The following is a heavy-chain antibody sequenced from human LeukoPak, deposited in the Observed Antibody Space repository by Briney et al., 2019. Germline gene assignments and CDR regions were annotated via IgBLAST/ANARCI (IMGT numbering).Heavy chain of an antibody. J-gene: IGHJ6*02. D-gene: IGHD5-24*01. CDR1: GGSISRYY. Sequence: PSETLSPTCTVSGGSISRYYWSWIRQPAGKGLEWIGRIYSSGTTNYNPSLKSRVTMSVDTPKNQFSLKLRSVTAADTALYYCARMDGQDYYGMDVWGQGTTVTVSS. CDR3: ARMDGQDYYGMDV. CDR2: IYSSGTT. V-gene: IGHV4-4*07.